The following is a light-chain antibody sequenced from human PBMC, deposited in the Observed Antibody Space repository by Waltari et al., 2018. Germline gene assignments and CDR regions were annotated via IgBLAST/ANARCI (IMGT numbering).Light chain of an antibody. CDR2: DAS. CDR3: QQYGSSPRT. Sequence: EIVMTQSPATLSVSPGERATLSCRASQSVSSNLAWYQQKPGQPLRILIFDASGGATGIPARFSGSGSGTEFTLTISRLEPEDFAVFYCQQYGSSPRTFGQGTTVEIK. V-gene: IGKV3-15*01. CDR1: QSVSSN. J-gene: IGKJ1*01.